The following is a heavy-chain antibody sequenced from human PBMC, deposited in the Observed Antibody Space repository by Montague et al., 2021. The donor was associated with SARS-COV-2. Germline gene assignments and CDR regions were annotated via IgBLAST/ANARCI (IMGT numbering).Heavy chain of an antibody. CDR3: AKHRTGTTPFDY. D-gene: IGHD1-7*01. CDR2: ITGSGGTT. CDR1: GFTFSSYA. Sequence: SRSLSCAASGFTFSSYAMSWVRQAPGKGLEWVSDITGSGGTTYYADSVKGRFTISRDNSKYTLFLQMLSLRAEDTAIYYCAKHRTGTTPFDYWGQGTLVTVSS. J-gene: IGHJ4*02. V-gene: IGHV3-23*01.